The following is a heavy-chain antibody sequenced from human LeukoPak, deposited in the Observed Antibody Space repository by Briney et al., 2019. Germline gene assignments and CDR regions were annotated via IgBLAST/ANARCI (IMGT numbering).Heavy chain of an antibody. CDR1: GYSFTNYW. CDR2: IYPGDSDT. CDR3: TKGVSGTYFGMDV. V-gene: IGHV5-51*01. J-gene: IGHJ6*02. Sequence: AGESLKISCMGSGYSFTNYWIAWVRQMPGKGLEWMGIIYPGDSDTTYSPSLEGQVTVSADKSISTAYLQWSSLKASDTAVYYCTKGVSGTYFGMDVWGQGTTVTVSS. D-gene: IGHD3-10*01.